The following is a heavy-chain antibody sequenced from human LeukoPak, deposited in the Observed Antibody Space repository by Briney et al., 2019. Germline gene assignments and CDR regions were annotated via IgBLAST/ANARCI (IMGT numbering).Heavy chain of an antibody. J-gene: IGHJ4*02. Sequence: GGSLRLSCAASGFTFSSYSMSWVRQAPGKGLEWVSYISSSSSAMYYADSMKGRFTISRDNAKNSLYLQMNNLRDEDTAVYYCARGSGNSFDYWGQGALVTVSA. V-gene: IGHV3-48*02. CDR3: ARGSGNSFDY. CDR1: GFTFSSYS. CDR2: ISSSSSAM. D-gene: IGHD3-10*01.